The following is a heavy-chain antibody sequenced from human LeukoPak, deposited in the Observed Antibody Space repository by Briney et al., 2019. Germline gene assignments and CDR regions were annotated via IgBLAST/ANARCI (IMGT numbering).Heavy chain of an antibody. CDR3: ARGTDVDTSFDY. J-gene: IGHJ4*02. D-gene: IGHD5-18*01. Sequence: SQTLSLTCAVSGGSISNGASSWTWIRQPPGKGLEWIGYIYRGGNSYYSSSLRGRVTISMDRSKNQFSLNLRSVTAADTAVYYCARGTDVDTSFDYWGPGILVTASS. CDR1: GGSISNGASS. CDR2: IYRGGNS. V-gene: IGHV4-30-2*01.